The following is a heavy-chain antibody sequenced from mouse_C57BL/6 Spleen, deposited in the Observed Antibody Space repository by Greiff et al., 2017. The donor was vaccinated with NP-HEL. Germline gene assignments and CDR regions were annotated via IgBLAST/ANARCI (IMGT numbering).Heavy chain of an antibody. D-gene: IGHD3-2*02. J-gene: IGHJ4*01. CDR2: ISSGSSTI. Sequence: EVQGVESGGGLVKPGGSLKLSCAASGFTFSDYGMHWVRQAPEKGLEWVAYISSGSSTIYYAATVKGRFTISRDNAKNTLFLQMTSLRSEDTAMYYCARRLDSSGYYAMDYWGQGTSVTVSS. V-gene: IGHV5-17*01. CDR3: ARRLDSSGYYAMDY. CDR1: GFTFSDYG.